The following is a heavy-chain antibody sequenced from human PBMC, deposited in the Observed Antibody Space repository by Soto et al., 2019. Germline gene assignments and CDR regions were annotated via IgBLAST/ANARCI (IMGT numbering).Heavy chain of an antibody. CDR3: ARDDYGTAYAFDI. D-gene: IGHD3-10*01. CDR2: IYYSGST. J-gene: IGHJ3*02. Sequence: PSETLSLTCTVSGGSISSYYWSWIRQPPGKGLEWIGYIYYSGSTNYNPSLKSRVTISVDTSKNQFSLKLSSVTAADTAVYYCARDDYGTAYAFDIWGQGTMVT. CDR1: GGSISSYY. V-gene: IGHV4-59*01.